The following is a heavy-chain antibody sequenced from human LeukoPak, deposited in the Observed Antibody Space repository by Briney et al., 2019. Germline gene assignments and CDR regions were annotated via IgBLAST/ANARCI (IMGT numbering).Heavy chain of an antibody. V-gene: IGHV3-23*01. D-gene: IGHD6-19*01. CDR3: ANFERTVAGPYNWFDP. CDR2: ISDSGGTT. CDR1: GFTFSSYA. Sequence: GGSLRPSCAASGFTFSSYAMSWVRQAPGRGLEWVSGISDSGGTTYYADSVKGRFTIYRDNSKNTLYLLMNSLRAEDTAVYYCANFERTVAGPYNWFDPWGQGTLVTVSS. J-gene: IGHJ5*02.